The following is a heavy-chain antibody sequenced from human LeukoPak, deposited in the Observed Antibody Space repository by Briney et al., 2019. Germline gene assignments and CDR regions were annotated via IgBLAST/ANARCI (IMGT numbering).Heavy chain of an antibody. CDR2: IYYSGST. Sequence: SETLSLTCTVSGGSISSSSYYWGWIRQPPGKGLEWIGSIYYSGSTYYNPSLKSRVTISVDTSKNQFSLKLSSVTAADTAVYYCARDRKGAAAGTNAFDIWGQGTMVTVSS. CDR3: ARDRKGAAAGTNAFDI. D-gene: IGHD6-13*01. V-gene: IGHV4-39*07. CDR1: GGSISSSSYY. J-gene: IGHJ3*02.